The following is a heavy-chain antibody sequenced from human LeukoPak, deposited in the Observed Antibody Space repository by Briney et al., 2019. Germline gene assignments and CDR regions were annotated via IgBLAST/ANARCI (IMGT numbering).Heavy chain of an antibody. CDR2: IIPIFGTA. D-gene: IGHD5-12*01. Sequence: SVKVSCKASGGTFSSYAISWVRQAPGQGLEWMGGIIPIFGTANYAQKFQGRVTITADKSTSTAYMELSSLRSEDTAVYYCATEKHVDIVATGEAFDIWGQGTMVTVSS. V-gene: IGHV1-69*06. CDR3: ATEKHVDIVATGEAFDI. J-gene: IGHJ3*02. CDR1: GGTFSSYA.